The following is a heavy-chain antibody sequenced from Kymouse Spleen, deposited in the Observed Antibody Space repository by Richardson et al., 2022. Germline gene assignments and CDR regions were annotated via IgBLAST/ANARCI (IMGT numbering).Heavy chain of an antibody. CDR1: GGSISSSSYY. D-gene: IGHD3-10*01. Sequence: QLQLQESGPGLVKPSETLSLTCTVSGGSISSSSYYWGWIRQPPGKGLEWIGSIYYSGSTYYNPSLKSRVTISVDTSKNQFSLKLSSVTAADTAVYYCARQANGSGSYYYYYYGMDVWGQGTTVTVSS. V-gene: IGHV4-39*01. CDR2: IYYSGST. J-gene: IGHJ6*02. CDR3: ARQANGSGSYYYYYYGMDV.